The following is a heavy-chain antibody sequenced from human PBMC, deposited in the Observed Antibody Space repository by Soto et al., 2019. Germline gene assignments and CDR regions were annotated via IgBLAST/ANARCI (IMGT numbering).Heavy chain of an antibody. D-gene: IGHD6-13*01. V-gene: IGHV3-23*01. CDR3: AKLITAAGTGEYYGMDV. Sequence: AISGSSGTTYYADSVKGRFTISRDNSKNTLYLQMNSLRAEDTAVYYCAKLITAAGTGEYYGMDVWGQGTTVTVSS. J-gene: IGHJ6*02. CDR2: ISGSSGTT.